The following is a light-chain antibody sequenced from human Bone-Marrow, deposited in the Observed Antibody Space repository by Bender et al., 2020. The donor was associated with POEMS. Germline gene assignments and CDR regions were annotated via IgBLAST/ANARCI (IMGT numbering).Light chain of an antibody. CDR3: CSFAGNYKWV. Sequence: SYEVTQPPSVSVSPGQTASITCSGDDLGDKYVAWYQQKPGQSPVLVIYQDTKRPSGVPYRFSGSKSGSTASLTISGLQTEDEADYYCCSFAGNYKWVFGGGTKVTVL. CDR2: QDT. CDR1: DLGDKY. V-gene: IGLV3-1*01. J-gene: IGLJ3*02.